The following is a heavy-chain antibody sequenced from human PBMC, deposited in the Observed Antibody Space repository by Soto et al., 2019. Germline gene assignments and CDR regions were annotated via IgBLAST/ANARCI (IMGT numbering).Heavy chain of an antibody. V-gene: IGHV4-39*01. Sequence: ASENLSLPCTVSGGFLSRSSYHWGRLRQAPGKGLEGIWSIYYSGSTYYNPSLKSRGTISVDTSKNQFSLKLSSVTAADTAVYYCARTYVDTAMAPFAYWGRGTLVTGSS. CDR1: GGFLSRSSYH. J-gene: IGHJ4*02. CDR3: ARTYVDTAMAPFAY. D-gene: IGHD5-18*01. CDR2: IYYSGST.